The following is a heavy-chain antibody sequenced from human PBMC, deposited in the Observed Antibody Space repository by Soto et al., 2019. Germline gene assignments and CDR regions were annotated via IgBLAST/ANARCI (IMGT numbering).Heavy chain of an antibody. D-gene: IGHD1-20*01. Sequence: QITLKESGPTLVKPTQPLTLTCTFSGFSLSNRGMGVGWIRQPPGKALEWLALIYWDDNKRYSPSLKSRLTIAKDTSKNQVVLTMTNMDPVDTSTYYCANRMTGTTDDAFDIWGQGTMVTVSS. CDR3: ANRMTGTTDDAFDI. J-gene: IGHJ3*02. CDR1: GFSLSNRGMG. V-gene: IGHV2-5*02. CDR2: IYWDDNK.